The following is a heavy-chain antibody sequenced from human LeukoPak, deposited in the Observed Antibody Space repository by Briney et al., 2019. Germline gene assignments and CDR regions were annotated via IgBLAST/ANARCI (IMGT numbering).Heavy chain of an antibody. J-gene: IGHJ3*02. V-gene: IGHV3-48*03. CDR2: ISSGGGTI. CDR1: GFTFSTYE. Sequence: GGSLRLSCAASGFTFSTYEMDWVRQAPGKGLEWVSYISSGGGTIYYAGSVKGRFTISRDNAKNSLYLQMNSLRAEDTAVYYCAKELTPNSDRSGFDAFEIWGQGTMVTVSS. D-gene: IGHD3-22*01. CDR3: AKELTPNSDRSGFDAFEI.